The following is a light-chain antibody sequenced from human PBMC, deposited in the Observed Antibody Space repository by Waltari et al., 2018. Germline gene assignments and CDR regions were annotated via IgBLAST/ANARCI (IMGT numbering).Light chain of an antibody. CDR3: QQYYVWPPIT. Sequence: VLLTQSPASLSVSPGDTVILSCRASQSVRTNLVWYQQKAGQAPRTLIYGASTRASGVPSRFRGSGSETDFTLIISSLQSEDAAVYFCQQYYVWPPITFGGGTKLEI. CDR2: GAS. CDR1: QSVRTN. V-gene: IGKV3-15*01. J-gene: IGKJ4*01.